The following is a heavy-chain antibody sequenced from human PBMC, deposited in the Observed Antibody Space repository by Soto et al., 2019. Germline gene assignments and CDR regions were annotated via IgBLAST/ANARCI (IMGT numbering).Heavy chain of an antibody. CDR3: AKDMGITIFGVVIPYYYYGMDV. CDR1: GFTFSSYG. J-gene: IGHJ6*01. V-gene: IGHV3-30*18. CDR2: ISYDGSNK. Sequence: QVQLVESGGGVVQPGRSLRLSCAASGFTFSSYGMHWVRQAPGKGLEWVAVISYDGSNKYYADSVKGRFTISRDNSKNTLYLQMNRLRAEDTAVYYCAKDMGITIFGVVIPYYYYGMDVW. D-gene: IGHD3-3*01.